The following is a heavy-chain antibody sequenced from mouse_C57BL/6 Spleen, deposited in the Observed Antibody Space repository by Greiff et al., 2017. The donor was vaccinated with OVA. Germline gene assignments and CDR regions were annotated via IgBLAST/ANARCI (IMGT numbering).Heavy chain of an antibody. D-gene: IGHD2-10*01. J-gene: IGHJ3*01. V-gene: IGHV7-3*01. CDR2: IRNKANGYTT. CDR3: ARYTYSSFAY. CDR1: GFTFTDYY. Sequence: EVQLQESGGGLVQPGGSLSLSCAASGFTFTDYYMSWVRQPPGKALEWLGFIRNKANGYTTEYSASVKGRFTISRDNSQSILYLQMNALRAEDSATYYCARYTYSSFAYWGQGTLVTVSA.